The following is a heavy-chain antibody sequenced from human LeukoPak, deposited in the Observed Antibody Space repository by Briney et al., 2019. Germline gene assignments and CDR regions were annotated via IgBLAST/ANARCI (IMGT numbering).Heavy chain of an antibody. D-gene: IGHD6-6*01. CDR2: VYPGDSDT. V-gene: IGHV5-51*01. CDR3: ATSYSRSSVYFYYGIDV. CDR1: GYNFTNYW. Sequence: GESLKISCKGSGYNFTNYWIGWVRQTPGKGLEWMGVVYPGDSDTKYSPSFQGQVTISADKSINAVFLQWSSLKASDTAMYYCATSYSRSSVYFYYGIDVWGQGTTVTVSS. J-gene: IGHJ6*02.